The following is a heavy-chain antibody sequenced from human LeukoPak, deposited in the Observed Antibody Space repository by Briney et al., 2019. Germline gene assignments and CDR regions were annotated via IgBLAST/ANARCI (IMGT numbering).Heavy chain of an antibody. CDR1: GGSISSYY. V-gene: IGHV4-59*08. J-gene: IGHJ4*02. CDR2: TYYSGST. Sequence: SETLSLTCTVSGGSISSYYWSWIRQPPGKGLEWIGYTYYSGSTNYNPSLKSRVTISVDTSKNQFSLKLSSVTAADTAVYYCARGIVATPQPLFDYWGQGTLVTVSS. D-gene: IGHD5-12*01. CDR3: ARGIVATPQPLFDY.